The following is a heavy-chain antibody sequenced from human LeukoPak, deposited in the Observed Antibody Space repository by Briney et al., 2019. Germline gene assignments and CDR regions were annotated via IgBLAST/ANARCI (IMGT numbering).Heavy chain of an antibody. CDR2: MNPNSGNK. CDR1: GYTFTSYD. J-gene: IGHJ6*03. Sequence: ASVKVSCQASGYTFTSYDINWVRQATGQGREWMGWMNPNSGNKGYAQKFQGRVTMTRNTSISTAYMELSSLRSEDTAVYYCARGSRGINYYDSSGYYDYYYYYMDVWGKGTTVTVSS. D-gene: IGHD3-22*01. CDR3: ARGSRGINYYDSSGYYDYYYYYMDV. V-gene: IGHV1-8*01.